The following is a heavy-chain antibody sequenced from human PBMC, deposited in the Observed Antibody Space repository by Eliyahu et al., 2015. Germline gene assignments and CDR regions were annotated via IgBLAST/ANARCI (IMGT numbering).Heavy chain of an antibody. D-gene: IGHD4-11*01. J-gene: IGHJ5*02. CDR1: GYNPTPYY. CDR2: INPDGGIT. Sequence: QXQLVQSGAXMKKPGASXKVSCRASGYNPTPYYIHWVRQAPGQGLEWLGIINPDGGITNYAETFQDRVTMTTDTSTSTVYMELSSLRSDDTAVYYCASALQGWFDPWGQGTLVTVSS. V-gene: IGHV1-46*03. CDR3: ASALQGWFDP.